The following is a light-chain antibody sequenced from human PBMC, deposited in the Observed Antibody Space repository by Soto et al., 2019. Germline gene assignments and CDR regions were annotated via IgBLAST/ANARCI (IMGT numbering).Light chain of an antibody. CDR3: SSYTSGSTWE. J-gene: IGLJ3*02. Sequence: QSALTQPASVSGSPGQSITISCTGTSSDVGAYNYVSWYQQHPGKAPKLMIYEVSNRPSGVSNRFSGSKSGNTASLTISGLQAEDEGDSYCSSYTSGSTWEFGGGTKLTVL. V-gene: IGLV2-14*01. CDR2: EVS. CDR1: SSDVGAYNY.